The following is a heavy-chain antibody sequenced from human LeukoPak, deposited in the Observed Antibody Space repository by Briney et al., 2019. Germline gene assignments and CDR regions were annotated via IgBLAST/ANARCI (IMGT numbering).Heavy chain of an antibody. CDR2: IYHSGST. CDR1: GYSISSGYY. V-gene: IGHV4-38-2*02. Sequence: SETLSLTCAVSGYSISSGYYWGWIRQPPGKGLEWIGSIYHSGSTYYNPSLKSRVTISVDTSKNQFSLILSSVTAADTAVYYCAGDLARYSRDSSGYDYWGQGTLVTVSS. CDR3: AGDLARYSRDSSGYDY. J-gene: IGHJ4*02. D-gene: IGHD3-22*01.